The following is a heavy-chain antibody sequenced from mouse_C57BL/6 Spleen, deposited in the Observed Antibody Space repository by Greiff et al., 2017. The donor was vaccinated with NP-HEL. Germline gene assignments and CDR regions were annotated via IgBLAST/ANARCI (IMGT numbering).Heavy chain of an antibody. D-gene: IGHD1-1*01. Sequence: QVTLKVCGPGILQPSQTLSLTCSFSGFSLSTFGMGVGWIRQPSGKGLEWLAHIWWDDDKYYNPALKSRLTLSKDTSKNQVFLKIANVDTADTATYYCARMGYGSSPRAMDYWGQGTSVTVSS. V-gene: IGHV8-8*01. CDR1: GFSLSTFGMG. CDR2: IWWDDDK. J-gene: IGHJ4*01. CDR3: ARMGYGSSPRAMDY.